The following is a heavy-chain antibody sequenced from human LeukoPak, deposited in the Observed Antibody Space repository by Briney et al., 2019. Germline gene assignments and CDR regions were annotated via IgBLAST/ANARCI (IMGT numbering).Heavy chain of an antibody. CDR3: TTDLPIVVVPAALGYWFDP. Sequence: SGGSLRLSCAASGFTFSNAWMSWVRQAPGKGLEWVGRIRSKTDGGTTDYAAPVKGRFTISRDDSKNTLYLQMNSLKTEDTAVYYCTTDLPIVVVPAALGYWFDPWGQGTLVTVSS. V-gene: IGHV3-15*01. D-gene: IGHD2-2*01. CDR1: GFTFSNAW. CDR2: IRSKTDGGTT. J-gene: IGHJ5*02.